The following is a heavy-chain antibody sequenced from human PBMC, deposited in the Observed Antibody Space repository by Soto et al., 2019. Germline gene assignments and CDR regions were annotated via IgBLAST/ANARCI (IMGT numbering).Heavy chain of an antibody. CDR1: AGSLSSRSYY. V-gene: IGHV4-39*01. Sequence: PSETLSLTCTVSAGSLSSRSYYCGWIRQPPGKGLEWIGRHYSSGSTYYNPSLKSRVTISVDTSKNQFSLKLSSVTAADTAVYYCARHSYDYIWGSYSRGYYYYYMDVWGKGTTVTVSS. J-gene: IGHJ6*03. CDR2: HYSSGST. D-gene: IGHD3-16*01. CDR3: ARHSYDYIWGSYSRGYYYYYMDV.